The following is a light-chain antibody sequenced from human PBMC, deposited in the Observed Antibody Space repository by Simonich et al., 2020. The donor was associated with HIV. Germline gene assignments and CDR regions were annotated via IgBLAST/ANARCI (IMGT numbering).Light chain of an antibody. CDR3: QSYDYSLSEV. CDR2: RNN. Sequence: QSVLTQPPSVSGAPGQRVTISCTGSSSDIGAGYDVQWYQQLPGTAPKLLIFRNNNRPSGVPDRFSGAKSGTSASLAITGLQAEDEADYYCQSYDYSLSEVFGGGTKVTVL. J-gene: IGLJ2*01. V-gene: IGLV1-40*01. CDR1: SSDIGAGYD.